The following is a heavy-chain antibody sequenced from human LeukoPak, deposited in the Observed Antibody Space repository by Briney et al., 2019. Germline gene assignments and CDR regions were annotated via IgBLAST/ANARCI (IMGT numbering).Heavy chain of an antibody. CDR2: ISGSGGST. CDR1: GFTFSSYA. V-gene: IGHV3-23*01. CDR3: AKRGTYGGYVGCYFDY. D-gene: IGHD4-17*01. Sequence: GGSLRLSCAASGFTFSSYAMSWVRQAPGKGLEWVSAISGSGGSTYYADSVKGRFTISRDNSKNTLYLQMNSLRAEDTAVYYCAKRGTYGGYVGCYFDYWGQGTLVTVSS. J-gene: IGHJ4*02.